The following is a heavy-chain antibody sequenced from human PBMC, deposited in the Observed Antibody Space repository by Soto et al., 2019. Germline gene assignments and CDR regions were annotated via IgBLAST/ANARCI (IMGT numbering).Heavy chain of an antibody. V-gene: IGHV3-23*01. Sequence: GGSLRLSCAASGFTFSSYAMSWVRQAPGKGLEWVSAISGSGGSTYYADSVKGRFTISRDNSKNTLYLQMNSLRAEDTAVYYCAKGQIVGATTVDAFDIGGKGKMVTVSS. J-gene: IGHJ3*02. CDR2: ISGSGGST. D-gene: IGHD1-26*01. CDR3: AKGQIVGATTVDAFDI. CDR1: GFTFSSYA.